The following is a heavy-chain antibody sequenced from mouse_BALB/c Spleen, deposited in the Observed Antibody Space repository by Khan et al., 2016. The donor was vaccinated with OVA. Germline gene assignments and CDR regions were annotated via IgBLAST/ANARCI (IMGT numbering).Heavy chain of an antibody. CDR2: IKYSGST. CDR3: ARSGTISTVVATDFDS. V-gene: IGHV3-2*02. Sequence: EVQLQESGPGLVKPSQSLSLTCTVTGYSITSDYAWIWIRQFPGNKLEWMGYIKYSGSTSYNPSLKSRISITRNTSQNQFFLQLSSVTTEDTATYYWARSGTISTVVATDFDSWGQGTTLTVSS. J-gene: IGHJ2*01. D-gene: IGHD1-1*01. CDR1: GYSITSDYA.